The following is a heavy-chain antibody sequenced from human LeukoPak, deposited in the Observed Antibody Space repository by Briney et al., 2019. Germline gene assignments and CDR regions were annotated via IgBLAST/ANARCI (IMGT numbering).Heavy chain of an antibody. CDR2: IYYTGNT. V-gene: IGHV4-59*08. CDR1: GDSISGDY. D-gene: IGHD7-27*01. Sequence: SETLSLSCTVSGDSISGDYWSWIRQPPGKRLEWIGYIYYTGNTTYNPSLKSRVTMSIDMSRKLFSLRLTSVTAADTAVYFCARHPGASFDSWGQGNLVTVSS. J-gene: IGHJ4*02. CDR3: ARHPGASFDS.